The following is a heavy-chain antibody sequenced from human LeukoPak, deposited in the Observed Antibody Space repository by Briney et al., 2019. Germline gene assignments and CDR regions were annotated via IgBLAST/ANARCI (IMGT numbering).Heavy chain of an antibody. J-gene: IGHJ4*02. CDR2: ISGSGGST. D-gene: IGHD5-24*01. V-gene: IGHV3-23*01. CDR1: GFTFSSYA. Sequence: GGSLRLSCAASGFTFSSYAMSWVRQAPGKGLEWVSAISGSGGSTYYADSVKGRFTISRDNSKNTLYLQMNSLRAEDTAVYYCAKDCRRDGYNSVDYWGQGTLVTVSP. CDR3: AKDCRRDGYNSVDY.